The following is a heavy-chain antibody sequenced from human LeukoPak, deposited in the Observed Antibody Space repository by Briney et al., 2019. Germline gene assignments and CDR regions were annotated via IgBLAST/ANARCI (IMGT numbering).Heavy chain of an antibody. CDR2: IYTSGST. Sequence: SETLSLTCTVSGGSISSYYWSWIRQPAGKGLEWIGRIYTSGSTNYNPSLKSRVTMSVDTSKNQFSLKLSSVTAADTAVYYCASSALYGSGKGYFDYWGQGTLVTVSS. CDR3: ASSALYGSGKGYFDY. J-gene: IGHJ4*02. D-gene: IGHD3-10*01. CDR1: GGSISSYY. V-gene: IGHV4-4*07.